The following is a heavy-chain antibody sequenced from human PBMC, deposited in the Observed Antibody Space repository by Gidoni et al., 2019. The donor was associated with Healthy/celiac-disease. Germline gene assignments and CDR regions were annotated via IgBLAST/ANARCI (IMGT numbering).Heavy chain of an antibody. D-gene: IGHD4-4*01. Sequence: QVQLQESGPGLVKPSEALSPACSVPGASISSYYWSWIRRPPGKGLEWIGNLYDSGNTKYNPSLESRVTISVDTSKNQFFLRLRSVTTADTAMYYCARVPYSNFYYYYGMDVWGQGTTVTVSS. CDR2: LYDSGNT. V-gene: IGHV4-59*01. CDR1: GASISSYY. J-gene: IGHJ6*02. CDR3: ARVPYSNFYYYYGMDV.